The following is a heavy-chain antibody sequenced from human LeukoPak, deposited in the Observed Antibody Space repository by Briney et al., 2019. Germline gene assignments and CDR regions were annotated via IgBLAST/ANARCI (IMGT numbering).Heavy chain of an antibody. CDR2: ISGDGGTT. V-gene: IGHV3-43*02. D-gene: IGHD1-1*01. J-gene: IGHJ5*01. CDR3: AKHNWNYDS. Sequence: PGGSLRLSCAASGFTFDDYSMHWVRQAPGKGLEWVSLISGDGGTTYYADSVKGRFTISRDNSKNSLYPQMSSLRTEDTALYYCAKHNWNYDSWGQGTLVTVSS. CDR1: GFTFDDYS.